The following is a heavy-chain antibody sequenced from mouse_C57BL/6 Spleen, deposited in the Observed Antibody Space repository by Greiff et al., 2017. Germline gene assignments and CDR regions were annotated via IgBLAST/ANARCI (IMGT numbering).Heavy chain of an antibody. CDR2: IYPGDGDT. CDR3: ARDYGSSHLYFDV. V-gene: IGHV1-82*01. D-gene: IGHD1-1*01. Sequence: QVQLQQSGPELVKPGASVKISCKASGYAFSSSWMNWVKQRPGKGLEWIGRIYPGDGDTNYNGKFKGKATLTVDKSSSTAYMQRSSLTSEDSAVYFGARDYGSSHLYFDVWGTGTTVTVAS. J-gene: IGHJ1*03. CDR1: GYAFSSSW.